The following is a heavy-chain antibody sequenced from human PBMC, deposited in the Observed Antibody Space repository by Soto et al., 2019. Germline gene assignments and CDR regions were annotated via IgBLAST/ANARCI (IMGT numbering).Heavy chain of an antibody. D-gene: IGHD1-26*01. V-gene: IGHV3-23*01. CDR1: GFTFASYA. CDR3: AKAPWGVGATLDY. Sequence: EVQLLESGGGLVQPGGSLRISCAASGFTFASYAMSWVRQAPGKGLEWVSGITTSGDYTYYADSVKGRFTISRNNSKNTLYLQMTSLRAEDTAVYYCAKAPWGVGATLDYWGQGTLVTVSS. CDR2: ITTSGDYT. J-gene: IGHJ4*02.